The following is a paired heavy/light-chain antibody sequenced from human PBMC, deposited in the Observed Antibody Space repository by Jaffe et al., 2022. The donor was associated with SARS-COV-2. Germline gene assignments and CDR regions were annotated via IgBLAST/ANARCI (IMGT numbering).Light chain of an antibody. CDR1: QSVSSY. J-gene: IGKJ1*01. V-gene: IGKV3-11*01. Sequence: EIVLTQSPATLSLSPGERATLSCRASQSVSSYLAWYQQKPGQAPRLLIYDASNRATGIPARFSGSGSGTDFTLTISSLEPEDFAVYYCQQRSNWPRGTFGQGTKVEIK. CDR3: QQRSNWPRGT. CDR2: DAS.
Heavy chain of an antibody. Sequence: EVQLLESGGGLVQPGGSLRLSCAASGFTFSSYAMSWVRQAPGKGLEWVSAISGSGGSTYYADSVKGRFTISRDNSKNTLYLQMNSLRAEDTAVYYCAKDWYYYDSSGYSRWFDPWGQGTLVTVSS. D-gene: IGHD3-22*01. CDR2: ISGSGGST. J-gene: IGHJ5*02. CDR3: AKDWYYYDSSGYSRWFDP. V-gene: IGHV3-23*01. CDR1: GFTFSSYA.